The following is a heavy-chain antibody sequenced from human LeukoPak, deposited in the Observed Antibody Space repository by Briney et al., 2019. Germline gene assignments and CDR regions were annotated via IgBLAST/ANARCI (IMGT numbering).Heavy chain of an antibody. CDR1: GGSISSGAYY. CDR3: ASRLDGSGSPRFDY. Sequence: SQTLSPTCTVAGGSISSGAYYWSWIRQPPGKGLEWIGYIYFSGSTYYNPSLKSRVTLSVDTSNNQFSLKLSSVTAADTAVYYCASRLDGSGSPRFDYWGQGTLVTVSS. D-gene: IGHD3-10*01. V-gene: IGHV4-30-4*01. J-gene: IGHJ4*02. CDR2: IYFSGST.